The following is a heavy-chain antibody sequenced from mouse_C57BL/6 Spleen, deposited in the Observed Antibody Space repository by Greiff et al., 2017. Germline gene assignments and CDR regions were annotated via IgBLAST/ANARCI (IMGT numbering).Heavy chain of an antibody. V-gene: IGHV1-55*01. CDR3: ASKLRSHFDY. J-gene: IGHJ2*01. CDR1: GYTFTSYW. Sequence: QVQLKQPGAELVKPGASVKMSCKASGYTFTSYWITWVKQRPGQGLEWIGDIHPGSGSTNYNEKFKSKATLTVDTSSSTAYMQLSSLTSEDSAVYYCASKLRSHFDYWGQGTTLTVSS. D-gene: IGHD1-1*01. CDR2: IHPGSGST.